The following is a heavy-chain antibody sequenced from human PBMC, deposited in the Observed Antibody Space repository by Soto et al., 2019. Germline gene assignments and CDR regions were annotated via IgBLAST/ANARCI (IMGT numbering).Heavy chain of an antibody. V-gene: IGHV1-46*01. D-gene: IGHD3-3*01. CDR3: ARGITIFGVVIIADRAYYFDY. CDR2: MNPSGGST. CDR1: GYTFTSYY. J-gene: IGHJ4*02. Sequence: ASVKVSCKASGYTFTSYYMHWVRQAPKQGLEWMGIMNPSGGSTGYAQKFQGRVTMTRNTSISTAYMELSSLRSEDTAVYYCARGITIFGVVIIADRAYYFDYWGQGTLVTVSS.